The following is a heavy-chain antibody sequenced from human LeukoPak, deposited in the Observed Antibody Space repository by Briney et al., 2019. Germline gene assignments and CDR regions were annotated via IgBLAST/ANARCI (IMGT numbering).Heavy chain of an antibody. D-gene: IGHD2-2*01. CDR1: GGSISSYY. CDR3: AREYCSSTSCYDY. J-gene: IGHJ4*02. Sequence: PSETLSLTCTVSGGSISSYYWSWIRQPPGKGLERIGYIYCSGSTNYNPSLKSRVTISVDTSKNQFSLKLSSVTAADTAVYYCAREYCSSTSCYDYWGQGTLVTVSS. CDR2: IYCSGST. V-gene: IGHV4-59*01.